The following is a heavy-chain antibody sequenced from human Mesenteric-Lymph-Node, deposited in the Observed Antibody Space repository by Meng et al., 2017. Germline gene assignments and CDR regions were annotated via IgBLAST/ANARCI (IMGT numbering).Heavy chain of an antibody. J-gene: IGHJ5*02. CDR2: IGHSGFT. D-gene: IGHD6-19*01. CDR1: GGSISTSGYY. V-gene: IGHV4-39*01. Sequence: PQLQGSGPGLVKPSEALSLTCSVSGGSISTSGYYWGWIRQPPGKGLEWIGSIGHSGFTYYTPSLKSRVTVSIDTSRNQFSLWLTPVTAADTAVYYCVRSSGWVKTGFDPWGQGTLVTVSS. CDR3: VRSSGWVKTGFDP.